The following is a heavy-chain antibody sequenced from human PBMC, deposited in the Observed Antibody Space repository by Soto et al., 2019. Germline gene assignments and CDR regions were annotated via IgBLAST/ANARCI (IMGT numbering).Heavy chain of an antibody. V-gene: IGHV3-23*01. Sequence: PGGALRLSCAASGFTFSRYAMNWVRQAPGKGLEWVSAIGGGGGSTYYADSVKGRFTISRDNFKNTVYLQMNSLRAEDTAVYFCAKDTQEDYYVNSGYERRFDNWGPGTLVTVSS. CDR2: IGGGGGST. D-gene: IGHD3-22*01. CDR1: GFTFSRYA. J-gene: IGHJ4*02. CDR3: AKDTQEDYYVNSGYERRFDN.